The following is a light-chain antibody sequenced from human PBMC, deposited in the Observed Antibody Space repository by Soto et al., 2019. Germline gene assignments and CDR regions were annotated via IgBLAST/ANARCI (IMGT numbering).Light chain of an antibody. CDR3: QQYSSSPWT. Sequence: EIVLTQSPGTLSLSPGERATLSCRASQSVSNNYLAWYQQKPGQAPRLLIYGGSSRATGIPDRFSGSESGIDFTLTISSLEPEDFAVYYCQQYSSSPWTFGQGTKVEIK. V-gene: IGKV3-20*01. CDR2: GGS. J-gene: IGKJ1*01. CDR1: QSVSNNY.